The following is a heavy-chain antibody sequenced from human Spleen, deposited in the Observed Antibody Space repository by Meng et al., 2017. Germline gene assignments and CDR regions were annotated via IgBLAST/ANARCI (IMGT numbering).Heavy chain of an antibody. V-gene: IGHV1-18*01. CDR1: GYRFISYS. Sequence: QVELGKFGVEVKKTGDSVKVSFKASGYRFISYSVSWVRQVPGKGLEWMGWISDYNGNTNYAQKFQGRVTMTTDTSTRTGYMELTSLTSDDTAIYYCATRGNPYLNCWGQGTLVTVSS. CDR2: ISDYNGNT. J-gene: IGHJ4*02. CDR3: ATRGNPYLNC.